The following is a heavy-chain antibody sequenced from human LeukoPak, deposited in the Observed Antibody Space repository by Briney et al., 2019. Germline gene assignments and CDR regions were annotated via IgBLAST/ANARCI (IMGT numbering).Heavy chain of an antibody. CDR3: ARLGATKKYFDWFSLDY. CDR2: IYYSGSA. D-gene: IGHD3-9*01. J-gene: IGHJ4*02. V-gene: IGHV4-39*01. Sequence: SETLSLTCIVSSGSISGSTYYWGWVRQPPGKGLEWIGSIYYSGSAYYKPSLKSRVTISVDTSKNQFSLRLSSVTAADTAVYYCARLGATKKYFDWFSLDYWGQGTLVTVSS. CDR1: SGSISGSTYY.